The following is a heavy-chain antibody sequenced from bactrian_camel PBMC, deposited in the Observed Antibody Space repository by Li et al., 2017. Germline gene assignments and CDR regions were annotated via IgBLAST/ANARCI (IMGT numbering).Heavy chain of an antibody. CDR3: AADRYGGSWNLGALCVRTQYEHNY. J-gene: IGHJ4*01. D-gene: IGHD6*01. V-gene: IGHV3-2*01. CDR2: IYVASSTT. Sequence: HVQLVESGGGSVQAGGSLRLSCATSRDIYSSYCVGWFRQAPGKEREPVATIYVASSTTDYHDSVKGRFAISQDNTKSTVYLQMNGLKPEDTAMYYCAADRYGGSWNLGALCVRTQYEHNYWGQGTQVTVS. CDR1: RDIYSSYC.